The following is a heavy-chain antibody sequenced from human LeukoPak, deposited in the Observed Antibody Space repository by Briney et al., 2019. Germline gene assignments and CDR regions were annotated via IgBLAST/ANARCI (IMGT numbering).Heavy chain of an antibody. CDR2: ISGSGGST. J-gene: IGHJ4*02. Sequence: GSLRLSCAASGFTFSSYPMSWVRQAPGKGLEWISAISGSGGSTYYADSVKGRFTISRDNSKNTLFLQMNSLRAEDTAVYSCAREVDTAMVAVDYWGQGTLVTVSS. V-gene: IGHV3-23*01. D-gene: IGHD5-18*01. CDR1: GFTFSSYP. CDR3: AREVDTAMVAVDY.